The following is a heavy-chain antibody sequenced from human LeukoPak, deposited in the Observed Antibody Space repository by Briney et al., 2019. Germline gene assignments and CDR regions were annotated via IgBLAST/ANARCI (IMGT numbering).Heavy chain of an antibody. Sequence: SETLSLTCTVSGGSISSSSYYWGWIRQPPGEGLEWIGSIYYSGSTYYNPSLKSRVTISVDTSKNQFSLKLSSVTAADTAVYYCARHEYYDFSNWFDPWGQGTLVTVSS. D-gene: IGHD3-3*01. CDR2: IYYSGST. CDR3: ARHEYYDFSNWFDP. CDR1: GGSISSSSYY. V-gene: IGHV4-39*01. J-gene: IGHJ5*02.